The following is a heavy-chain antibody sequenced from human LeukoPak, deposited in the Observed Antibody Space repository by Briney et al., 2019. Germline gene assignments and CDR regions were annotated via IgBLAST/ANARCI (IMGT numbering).Heavy chain of an antibody. Sequence: ASVKVSCKASGYSFTGYGISWVRQAPGQGLEWMGWITPSGGTNYPQKFQGRVAITWDTSITTAYMDLSRLTSDDTAVYYCARDRYGDGFAHLDYWGRGALVTVSS. J-gene: IGHJ4*02. CDR1: GYSFTGYG. D-gene: IGHD5-24*01. CDR3: ARDRYGDGFAHLDY. CDR2: ITPSGGT. V-gene: IGHV1-2*02.